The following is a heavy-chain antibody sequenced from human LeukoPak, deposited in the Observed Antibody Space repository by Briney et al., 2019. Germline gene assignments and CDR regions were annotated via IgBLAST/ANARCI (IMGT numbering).Heavy chain of an antibody. J-gene: IGHJ4*02. CDR2: IYTSGST. CDR3: AREGASYYDFWSGYYPYYFDY. Sequence: SQTLSLTCAVSGVSISSGSYYWSWIRQPAGKGLEWIVRIYTSGSTNYNPSLKSRDTISVDTSKNLFSLKLSSVTAADTAVYYCAREGASYYDFWSGYYPYYFDYWGQGTLVTVSS. CDR1: GVSISSGSYY. V-gene: IGHV4-61*02. D-gene: IGHD3-3*01.